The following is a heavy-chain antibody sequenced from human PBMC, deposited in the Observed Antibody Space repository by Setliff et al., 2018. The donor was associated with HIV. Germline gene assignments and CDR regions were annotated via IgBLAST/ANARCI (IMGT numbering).Heavy chain of an antibody. V-gene: IGHV4-59*08. CDR2: IFYSGNT. D-gene: IGHD1-26*01. CDR3: ARHRDGGTYPLDY. J-gene: IGHJ4*02. CDR1: GGSISSYY. Sequence: KPSETLSLTCTVSGGSISSYYWTWIRQPPGKGLEWIGNIFYSGNTNYNPSLNSRVFISINSSRKQFSLRLSSVTAADTAVYYCARHRDGGTYPLDYWGQGTLVTVSS.